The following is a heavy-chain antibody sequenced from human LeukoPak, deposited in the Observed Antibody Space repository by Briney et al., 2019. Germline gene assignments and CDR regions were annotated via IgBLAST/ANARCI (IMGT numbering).Heavy chain of an antibody. J-gene: IGHJ4*02. V-gene: IGHV4-34*01. CDR2: ISHSGST. D-gene: IGHD3-3*01. Sequence: PSETLSLTCAVYGGSFSDYYWSWIRQPPGKGLEWIGEISHSGSTNYNPSLKSRVTLSVDVPKNQFSLRLSSVTAADTAVYYCARLESPGDYVDYWGQGTLVTVSS. CDR1: GGSFSDYY. CDR3: ARLESPGDYVDY.